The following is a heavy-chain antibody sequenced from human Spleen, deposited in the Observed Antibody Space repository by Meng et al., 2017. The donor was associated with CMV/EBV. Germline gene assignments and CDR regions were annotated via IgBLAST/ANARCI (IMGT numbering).Heavy chain of an antibody. Sequence: VHAGAEWKRPGASVWNSFRSSLDTFACYGVGWFRQAQGQGLGWMAWRGAQDGDTSHARRFQGRVTVTSDRPTATAYMELRNLRSDDTAVYYCSRGTPGRRYADYWGQGTLVTVSS. V-gene: IGHV1-18*01. CDR1: LDTFACYG. J-gene: IGHJ4*02. CDR2: RGAQDGDT. D-gene: IGHD3-10*01. CDR3: SRGTPGRRYADY.